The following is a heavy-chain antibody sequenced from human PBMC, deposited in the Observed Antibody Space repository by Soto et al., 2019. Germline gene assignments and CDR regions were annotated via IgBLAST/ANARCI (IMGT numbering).Heavy chain of an antibody. CDR3: ARVDWGSFDY. J-gene: IGHJ4*02. CDR2: IFYTGST. Sequence: PSETLSVTCTVSGASLSGYYWAWIRQPPGKGLEWIGNIFYTGSTDYNPSLKSRITMSLDTSRSHFSLKIRSVTTADTAVYYCARVDWGSFDYWGQGTLVTVSS. CDR1: GASLSGYY. V-gene: IGHV4-59*01. D-gene: IGHD3-9*01.